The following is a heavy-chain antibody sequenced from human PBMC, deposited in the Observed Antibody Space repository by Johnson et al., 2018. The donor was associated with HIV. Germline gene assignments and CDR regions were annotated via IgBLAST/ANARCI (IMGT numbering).Heavy chain of an antibody. CDR2: IRYDGSSQ. V-gene: IGHV3-30*02. CDR3: AKGAQWLPSDAFDI. J-gene: IGHJ3*02. Sequence: QVQLVESGGGVVRPGGSLSLSCAASGFTFNSFGVHWVRQAPGKGLEWVAFIRYDGSSQYFADSVQGRFTISRDNSKNSLCLQMNSLRAEDTAVYYCAKGAQWLPSDAFDIWGQGTMVTVSS. D-gene: IGHD6-19*01. CDR1: GFTFNSFG.